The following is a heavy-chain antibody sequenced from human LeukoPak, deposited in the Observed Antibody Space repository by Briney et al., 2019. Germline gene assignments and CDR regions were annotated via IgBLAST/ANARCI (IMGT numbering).Heavy chain of an antibody. Sequence: PGGSLRLSCAASGFTFSSYAMHWVRQAPGKGLEWVAVISYDGSNKYYADSVKGRFTISRDNSKNTLYLQMNSLRAEDTAVYYCALHLGGYCSSTSCYPYFDYWGQGTLVTVSS. D-gene: IGHD2-2*01. J-gene: IGHJ4*02. V-gene: IGHV3-30-3*01. CDR2: ISYDGSNK. CDR3: ALHLGGYCSSTSCYPYFDY. CDR1: GFTFSSYA.